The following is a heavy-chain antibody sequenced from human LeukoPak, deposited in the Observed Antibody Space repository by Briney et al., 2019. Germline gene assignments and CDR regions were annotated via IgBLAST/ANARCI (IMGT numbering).Heavy chain of an antibody. CDR3: AREGNYDILTGLDAFDI. D-gene: IGHD3-9*01. V-gene: IGHV4-59*01. Sequence: SETLSLTCTVSGGSISSYYWSWIRQPPRKGLEWIGYIYNRGSTNCNPSLKSRVTISVDTSKNQFSLKLSSVTAADTAVYYCAREGNYDILTGLDAFDIWGQGTMVTVSS. J-gene: IGHJ3*02. CDR1: GGSISSYY. CDR2: IYNRGST.